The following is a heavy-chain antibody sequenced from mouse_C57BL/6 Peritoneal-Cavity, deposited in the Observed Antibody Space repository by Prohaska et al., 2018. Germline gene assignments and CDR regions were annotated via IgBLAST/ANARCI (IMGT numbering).Heavy chain of an antibody. CDR3: ALLITTVVAEYYFDY. CDR2: ITPNNGGT. D-gene: IGHD1-1*01. Sequence: TDYYMNGVKQSHGKSLELIGTITPNNGGTSYNQKFKGKATLTVDKSSSTAYMELRSLTSEDSAVYYCALLITTVVAEYYFDYWNQGTTRTVAS. CDR1: TDYY. J-gene: IGHJ2*01. V-gene: IGHV1-26*01.